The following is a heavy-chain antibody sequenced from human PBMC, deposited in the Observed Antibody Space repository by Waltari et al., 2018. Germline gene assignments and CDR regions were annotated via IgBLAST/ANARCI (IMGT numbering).Heavy chain of an antibody. J-gene: IGHJ3*02. CDR1: GGSISSYY. V-gene: IGHV4-59*01. CDR3: ARGLTTVTPIGSDI. CDR2: IYYSGST. Sequence: QVQLQESGPGLVKPSETLSLTCTVSGGSISSYYWSWIRQPPGKGLEWIGYIYYSGSTNYNPSLKSRVTISVDTSKNQFALKLSSVTAADTAVYYCARGLTTVTPIGSDIWGQGTMVTVSS. D-gene: IGHD4-17*01.